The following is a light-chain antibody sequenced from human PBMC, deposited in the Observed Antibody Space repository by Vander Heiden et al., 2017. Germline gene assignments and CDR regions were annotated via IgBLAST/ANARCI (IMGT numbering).Light chain of an antibody. J-gene: IGKJ1*01. CDR2: WAS. Sequence: DIVMTRSQDPLAVSLGERATLNCKSSQSVLYSSNNKNYLAWYQQKPGQPPKLLIYWASTRESGVPDRFSGSGSGKDFTLTISSLQAEDVAVYYCQQYYSTPPWTFGQGTKVEIK. CDR1: QSVLYSSNNKNY. V-gene: IGKV4-1*01. CDR3: QQYYSTPPWT.